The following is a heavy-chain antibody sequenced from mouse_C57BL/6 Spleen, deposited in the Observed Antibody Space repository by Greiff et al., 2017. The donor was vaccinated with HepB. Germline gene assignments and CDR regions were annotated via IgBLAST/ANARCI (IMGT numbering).Heavy chain of an antibody. D-gene: IGHD2-5*01. CDR3: ARDTIVTRDWYFDV. J-gene: IGHJ1*03. V-gene: IGHV5-16*01. CDR2: INYDGSST. Sequence: EVKLQESEGGLVQPGSSMKLSCTASGFTFSDYYMAWVRQVPEKGLEWVANINYDGSSTYYLDSLKSRFIISRDNAKNILYLQMSSLKSEDTATYYCARDTIVTRDWYFDVWGTGTTVTVSS. CDR1: GFTFSDYY.